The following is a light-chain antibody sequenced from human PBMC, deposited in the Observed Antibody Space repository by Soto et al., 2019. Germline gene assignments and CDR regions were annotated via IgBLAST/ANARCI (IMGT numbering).Light chain of an antibody. CDR1: RNIYIY. J-gene: IGKJ2*01. CDR3: QQRSNWSPPFT. Sequence: EVVLTQSPATLSLSPGERATLSCRASRNIYIYVAWYQQKPGQAPRLLLYDAFQRAAGIPARFSGSGSGTDFTLTITSLEPEDFAIYYCQQRSNWSPPFTFGQGTKLEI. CDR2: DAF. V-gene: IGKV3-11*01.